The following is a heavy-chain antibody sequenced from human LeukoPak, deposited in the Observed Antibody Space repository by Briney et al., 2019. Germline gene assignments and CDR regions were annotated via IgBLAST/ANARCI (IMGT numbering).Heavy chain of an antibody. J-gene: IGHJ4*02. Sequence: CAASXFTFSSYAMSWVRQAPGKGLEWVSAISGSGGSTYYADSVKGGFTISRDNSKNTVYLQMNSLRDKETAGYNCXXXXXXXQLWLPFDYWGQGTLVTVSS. CDR1: XFTFSSYA. D-gene: IGHD5-18*01. V-gene: IGHV3-23*01. CDR2: ISGSGGST. CDR3: XXXXXXXQLWLPFDY.